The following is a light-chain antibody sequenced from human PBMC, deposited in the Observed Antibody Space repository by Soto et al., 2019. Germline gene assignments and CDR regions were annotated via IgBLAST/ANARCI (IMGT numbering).Light chain of an antibody. CDR3: QYCSSWPLT. CDR1: QSVSSD. V-gene: IGKV3-11*01. CDR2: DAS. Sequence: EIVLSQSPATLSLSPGERATVSCRASQSVSSDLAWYQQKPGQAPRLLISDASNRASGIPARFSGSGSGTDFTLTISSLEPEDFAVYYWQYCSSWPLTFGGGTKVEIK. J-gene: IGKJ4*01.